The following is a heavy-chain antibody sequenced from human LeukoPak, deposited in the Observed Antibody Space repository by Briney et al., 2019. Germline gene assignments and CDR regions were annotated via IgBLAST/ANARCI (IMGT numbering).Heavy chain of an antibody. J-gene: IGHJ4*02. V-gene: IGHV3-9*03. CDR1: GFTFDDYA. CDR3: AKASGRGYDILTGYLNY. CDR2: ISWNSGSI. Sequence: PGGSLRLSCAASGFTFDDYAMHWVRQAPGKGLGWVSGISWNSGSIGYADSVKGRFTISRDNAKNSLYLQMNSLRAEDMALYYCAKASGRGYDILTGYLNYWGQGTQVTVSS. D-gene: IGHD3-9*01.